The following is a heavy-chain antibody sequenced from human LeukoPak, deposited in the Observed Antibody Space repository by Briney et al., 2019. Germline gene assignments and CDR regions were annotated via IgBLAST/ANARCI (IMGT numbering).Heavy chain of an antibody. CDR2: INHSGST. CDR3: ARVGPLWFGELFNRRPPPHFDY. J-gene: IGHJ4*02. Sequence: SETLSLTCAVYGGSFSAYYWSWVRQPPGKGLEWIGEINHSGSTNYNPSLKSRVTMSVDTSKNQFSLKLSSVTAADTAVYYCARVGPLWFGELFNRRPPPHFDYWGQGTLVTVSS. V-gene: IGHV4-34*01. CDR1: GGSFSAYY. D-gene: IGHD3-10*01.